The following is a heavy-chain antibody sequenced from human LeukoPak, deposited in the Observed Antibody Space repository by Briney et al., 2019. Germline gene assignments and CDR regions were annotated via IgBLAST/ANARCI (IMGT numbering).Heavy chain of an antibody. J-gene: IGHJ4*02. CDR1: GFTFSSYT. D-gene: IGHD3-22*01. Sequence: GGSLRLSCAASGFTFSSYTMHWVRQAPGKGLEWVAVISYDGSNKYYADSVKGRFTISRDNSKNALYLRMNSLRAEDTAVYYCASPYYFDSSGYYRLDYWGQGTLVTVSS. CDR3: ASPYYFDSSGYYRLDY. V-gene: IGHV3-30-3*01. CDR2: ISYDGSNK.